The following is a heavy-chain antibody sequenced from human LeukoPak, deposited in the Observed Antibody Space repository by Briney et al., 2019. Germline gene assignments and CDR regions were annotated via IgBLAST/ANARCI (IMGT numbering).Heavy chain of an antibody. Sequence: PGGSLRLSCAASGFTFSNYWMHWVRQAPGKGLVWVSHINSDGSWTSYADSVKGRSTISKDNAKNTVYLQMNNLRAEDTAVYYCVSFYETYWGRGTLVTVSS. J-gene: IGHJ4*02. CDR2: INSDGSWT. CDR1: GFTFSNYW. V-gene: IGHV3-74*01. D-gene: IGHD2-2*01. CDR3: VSFYETY.